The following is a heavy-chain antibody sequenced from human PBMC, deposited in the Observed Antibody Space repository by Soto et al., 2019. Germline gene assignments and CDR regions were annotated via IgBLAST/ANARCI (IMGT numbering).Heavy chain of an antibody. J-gene: IGHJ4*02. D-gene: IGHD4-4*01. CDR2: ISGSGGST. CDR3: AKDLATVTMTGWLSY. Sequence: GGSLRLSCAASGFTFSRYAMSWVRQAPGKGLEWVSAISGSGGSTYYADSVKGRFTISRDNSKNTLYLQMNSLRAEDTAVYYCAKDLATVTMTGWLSYWGQGTLVTVSS. CDR1: GFTFSRYA. V-gene: IGHV3-23*01.